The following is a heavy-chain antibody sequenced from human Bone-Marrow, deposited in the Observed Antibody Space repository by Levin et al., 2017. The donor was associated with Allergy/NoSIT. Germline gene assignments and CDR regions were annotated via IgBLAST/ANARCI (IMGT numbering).Heavy chain of an antibody. CDR3: ASSAFFGNLDY. CDR2: VFHSGIA. J-gene: IGHJ4*02. V-gene: IGHV4-4*02. Sequence: SETLSLTCAVSGGSINSSNSWNWVRQPPGKGLEWIGEVFHSGIANYNPSLKSRVTMSVDKSKNQFSLNLASVTAADPAIYYCASSAFFGNLDYWGQGTLVTVSS. D-gene: IGHD3-3*01. CDR1: GGSINSSNS.